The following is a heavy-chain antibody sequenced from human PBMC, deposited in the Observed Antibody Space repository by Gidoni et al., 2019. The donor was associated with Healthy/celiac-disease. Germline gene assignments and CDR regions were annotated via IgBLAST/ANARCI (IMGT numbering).Heavy chain of an antibody. CDR2: IFPGDSDT. CDR3: ARRGHSYGNNWFDS. J-gene: IGHJ5*01. V-gene: IGHV5-51*01. CDR1: GYSITGYW. Sequence: EVQLVQSGAEVNKHGESLNISCKGSGYSITGYWIGWVRHMPGKGLEWLGIIFPGDSDTRYSPSFQGQVTISADESISTAYLQWSSLKASDSAMYYCARRGHSYGNNWFDSWGQGTLVTVSS. D-gene: IGHD5-18*01.